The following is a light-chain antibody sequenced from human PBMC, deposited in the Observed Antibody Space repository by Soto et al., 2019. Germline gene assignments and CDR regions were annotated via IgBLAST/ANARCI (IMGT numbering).Light chain of an antibody. J-gene: IGKJ1*01. CDR1: QSISRN. Sequence: IVMTQSPTTLSVSPGERATLSCRASQSISRNLAWYQQKPGRAPRLLIYDASTRATGIPARFSGSGSGTDFTLTISSLQSEDFAVYYCQQYGSSPWTFGQGTKVEIK. CDR2: DAS. CDR3: QQYGSSPWT. V-gene: IGKV3-15*01.